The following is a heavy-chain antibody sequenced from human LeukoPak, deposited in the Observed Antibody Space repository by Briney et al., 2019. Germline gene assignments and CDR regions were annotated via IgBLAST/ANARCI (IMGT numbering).Heavy chain of an antibody. D-gene: IGHD6-19*01. V-gene: IGHV5-51*01. CDR3: ARFMVRENQWLAYFDY. CDR2: IYPGDSDT. CDR1: GYSFTSYW. J-gene: IGHJ4*02. Sequence: GESLKISCKGSGYSFTSYWNGWVRQMPGKSLEWMGIIYPGDSDTRYSPSFQGQVTISADKSISTAYLQWSSLKASDTAMYYCARFMVRENQWLAYFDYWGQGTLVTVSS.